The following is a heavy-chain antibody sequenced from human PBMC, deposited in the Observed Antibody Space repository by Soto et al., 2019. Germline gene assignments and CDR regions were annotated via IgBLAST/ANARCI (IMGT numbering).Heavy chain of an antibody. Sequence: SETLSLTCAVYGGSFSGYYWSWIRQPPGKGLEWIGEINHSGSTNYNPSLKSRVTISVDTSKNQFSLKLSSVTAADTAVYYCARGGVVVTNSRFDYWGQGTLVTVSS. V-gene: IGHV4-34*01. CDR1: GGSFSGYY. CDR3: ARGGVVVTNSRFDY. D-gene: IGHD3-22*01. J-gene: IGHJ4*02. CDR2: INHSGST.